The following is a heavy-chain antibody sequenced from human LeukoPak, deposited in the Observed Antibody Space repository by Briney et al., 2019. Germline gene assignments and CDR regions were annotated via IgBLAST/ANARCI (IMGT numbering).Heavy chain of an antibody. CDR1: GFTFSSYT. Sequence: GGSLRLSCAASGFTFSSYTMTWVRQGPGKGLEWVSSISGSGGSTYYADSVKGRFTASRDNSKNTLYLQMNSLRAEDTALYYCAKVVEQQLVRLIFDNWGQGTLVTVSS. CDR3: AKVVEQQLVRLIFDN. V-gene: IGHV3-23*01. J-gene: IGHJ4*02. CDR2: ISGSGGST. D-gene: IGHD6-13*01.